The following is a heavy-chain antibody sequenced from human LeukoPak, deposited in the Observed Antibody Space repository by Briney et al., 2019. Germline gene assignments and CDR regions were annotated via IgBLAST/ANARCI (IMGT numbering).Heavy chain of an antibody. V-gene: IGHV1-58*02. CDR2: IVGDSTDT. Sequence: ASVKVSCKASGFTFTSSSIQWIRQARGQRLEWRGWIVGDSTDTYYAQRFQERVTIARDMSTSTAYLELSSLRSEDTAVYDCAADPDTTMAFDCWGQGTLVTVSS. CDR1: GFTFTSSS. J-gene: IGHJ4*02. D-gene: IGHD5-18*01. CDR3: AADPDTTMAFDC.